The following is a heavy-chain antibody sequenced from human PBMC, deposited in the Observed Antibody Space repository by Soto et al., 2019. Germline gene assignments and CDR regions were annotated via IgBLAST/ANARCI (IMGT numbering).Heavy chain of an antibody. CDR2: VSYDGITK. Sequence: GGSLRLSCAASGFTFRSYPMHWVRQAPGKGLEWVAIVSYDGITKYADSVKGRFTISRDNSNNTLFLQMNSLRTEDTAVYYCTKEGLFWSGSFDSWGQGTLVTVSS. D-gene: IGHD3-3*01. V-gene: IGHV3-30-3*02. CDR1: GFTFRSYP. J-gene: IGHJ4*02. CDR3: TKEGLFWSGSFDS.